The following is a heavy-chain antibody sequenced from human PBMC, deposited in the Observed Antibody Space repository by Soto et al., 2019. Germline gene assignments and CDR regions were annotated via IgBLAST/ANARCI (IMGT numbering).Heavy chain of an antibody. V-gene: IGHV1-24*01. CDR3: ATYRRGGYSSGSYGMDV. CDR2: FDPEDGET. J-gene: IGHJ6*02. CDR1: GYTLTELT. Sequence: GASVKVSCKVSGYTLTELTMHWVRQAPGKGLEWMGGFDPEDGETIYAQKFQGRVTMTEDTSTDTAYMELSSLRSEDTAVYYCATYRRGGYSSGSYGMDVWGQGTTVTVSS. D-gene: IGHD6-19*01.